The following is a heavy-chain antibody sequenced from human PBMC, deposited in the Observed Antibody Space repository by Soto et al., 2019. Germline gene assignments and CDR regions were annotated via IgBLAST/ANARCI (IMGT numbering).Heavy chain of an antibody. CDR3: ARSRRGYNYGKILDFDY. Sequence: GGSLRLSCAASGFTFSSYDMHWVRQATGKGLEWVSAIGTAGDTYYPGSVKGRFTISRENAKNSLYLQMNSLRAEDTAVYYRARSRRGYNYGKILDFDYWGQGTLVTVSS. V-gene: IGHV3-13*01. J-gene: IGHJ4*02. D-gene: IGHD5-12*01. CDR1: GFTFSSYD. CDR2: IGTAGDT.